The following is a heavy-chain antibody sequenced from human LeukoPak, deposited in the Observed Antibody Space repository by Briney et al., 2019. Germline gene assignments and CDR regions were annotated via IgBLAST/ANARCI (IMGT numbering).Heavy chain of an antibody. CDR2: ISSSGGRT. V-gene: IGHV3-23*01. J-gene: IGHJ4*02. D-gene: IGHD3-22*01. CDR3: ANYYYDKSGYKN. CDR1: GFIFRSYA. Sequence: GGSLRLSCAASGFIFRSYAMSWVRQAPGKGLEWVSSISSSGGRTFYADSVKGWATISRDNSKNVLYLQVNSLRAEDTAVFYCANYYYDKSGYKNWGQGTLVTVSS.